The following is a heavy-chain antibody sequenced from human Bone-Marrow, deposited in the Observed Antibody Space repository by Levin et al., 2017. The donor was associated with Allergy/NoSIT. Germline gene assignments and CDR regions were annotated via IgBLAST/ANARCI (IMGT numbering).Heavy chain of an antibody. J-gene: IGHJ4*02. CDR2: ISFDGSAK. V-gene: IGHV3-30-3*01. CDR1: GFTFSSYA. Sequence: GESLKVSCAASGFTFSSYAMHWVRQAPGKGLEWVAVISFDGSAKNYADSVKGRFTISRDNPNNTVYVQMNSLRAEDTAVSYCSREAEGSSSWSFDYWGQGTLVTVSS. CDR3: SREAEGSSSWSFDY. D-gene: IGHD6-13*01.